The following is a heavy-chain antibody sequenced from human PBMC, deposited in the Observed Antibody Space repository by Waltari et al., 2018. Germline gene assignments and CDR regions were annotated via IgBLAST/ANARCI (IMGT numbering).Heavy chain of an antibody. V-gene: IGHV4-34*01. J-gene: IGHJ4*02. Sequence: QVQLQQWGAGLLKPSETLSLTCAVYGGSFSGYYWSWIRQPPGKGLEWIGEINHSGSTNYNPSLKSRVTISVDTSKNQFSRKLSSVTAADTAVYYCASGNWGYGSFDYWGQGTLVTVSS. CDR1: GGSFSGYY. CDR2: INHSGST. D-gene: IGHD7-27*01. CDR3: ASGNWGYGSFDY.